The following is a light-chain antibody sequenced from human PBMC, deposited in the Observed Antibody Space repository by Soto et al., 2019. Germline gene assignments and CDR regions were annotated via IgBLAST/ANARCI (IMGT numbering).Light chain of an antibody. CDR2: GAS. J-gene: IGKJ4*01. Sequence: EVVMTQSPATLSVSPGDRATLSCRASQSVSSNLARYQQKPGQAPRLLIYGASTRATGIPARFSGSGSGTDFTLTIFSLQSEDFAVYYCQQYNNWPPLTFGGGTKVEIK. V-gene: IGKV3-15*01. CDR3: QQYNNWPPLT. CDR1: QSVSSN.